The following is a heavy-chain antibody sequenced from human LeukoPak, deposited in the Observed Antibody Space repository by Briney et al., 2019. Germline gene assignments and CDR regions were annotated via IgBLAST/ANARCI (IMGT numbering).Heavy chain of an antibody. V-gene: IGHV4-39*02. CDR1: GGSISSSNYY. Sequence: PSETLSLTCTVSGGSISSSNYYWGWIRQPPGKGLEWIGSIYYSGSTYYNPSLKSRVTISGDTSKNQFSLKLSSVTAADTAVYYCARDGTGYSYGYIDYWGQGTLVTVSS. D-gene: IGHD5-18*01. CDR2: IYYSGST. CDR3: ARDGTGYSYGYIDY. J-gene: IGHJ4*02.